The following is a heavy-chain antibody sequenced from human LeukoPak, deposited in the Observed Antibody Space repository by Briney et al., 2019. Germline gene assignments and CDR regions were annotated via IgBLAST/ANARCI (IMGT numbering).Heavy chain of an antibody. CDR2: IIPIFGTA. CDR3: ARVSIAVAGLLDY. J-gene: IGHJ4*02. D-gene: IGHD6-19*01. V-gene: IGHV1-69*01. CDR1: GGTFSSYA. Sequence: SVKVSCKASGGTFSSYAISWVRQAPGQGLEWMGGIIPIFGTANYAQKFQGRVTITADESTSTAYMELSRLRSDDTAVYYCARVSIAVAGLLDYWGQGTLLTVSS.